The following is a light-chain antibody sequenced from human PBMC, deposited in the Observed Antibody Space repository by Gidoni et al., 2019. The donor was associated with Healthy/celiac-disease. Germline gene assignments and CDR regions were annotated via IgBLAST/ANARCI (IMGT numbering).Light chain of an antibody. CDR2: AAS. V-gene: IGKV1-39*01. Sequence: DRQMTQSPSSLSASVGDRVTITCRASQRISSYLNWYQQQPGKAHKLLIYAASSLQSGVQSRFSGSGSGTDFTLTISSLQPEDFATYYCQQSCSTPPITFGQGTRLEIK. J-gene: IGKJ5*01. CDR3: QQSCSTPPIT. CDR1: QRISSY.